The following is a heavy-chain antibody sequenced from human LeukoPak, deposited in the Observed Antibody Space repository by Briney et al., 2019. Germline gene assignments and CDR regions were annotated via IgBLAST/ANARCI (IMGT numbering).Heavy chain of an antibody. CDR2: IHPNSDGT. CDR3: ARGGGTVFGVVND. Sequence: ASVKVSCKASGYTFTNYYMHWVRQAPGQGLEWMGWIHPNSDGTNYAQKFQGRVTMTRDTSINTAYMELSRLRSDETAIYYCARGGGTVFGVVNDWGQGTLVTVSS. CDR1: GYTFTNYY. D-gene: IGHD3-3*01. J-gene: IGHJ4*01. V-gene: IGHV1-2*02.